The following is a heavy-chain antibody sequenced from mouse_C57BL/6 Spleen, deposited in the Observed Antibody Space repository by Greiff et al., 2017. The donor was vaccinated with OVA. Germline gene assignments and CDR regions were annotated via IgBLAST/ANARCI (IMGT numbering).Heavy chain of an antibody. CDR2: IWTGGGT. CDR1: GFSLTSYA. CDR3: ARKSGYSNYVGYFDV. J-gene: IGHJ1*03. Sequence: VHLVESGPGLVAPSQSLSITCTVSGFSLTSYAISWVRQPPGKGLEWLGVIWTGGGTNYNSALKSRLSISKDNSKSQVFLKMNSLQTDDTARYYCARKSGYSNYVGYFDVWGTGTTVTVSS. V-gene: IGHV2-9-1*01. D-gene: IGHD2-5*01.